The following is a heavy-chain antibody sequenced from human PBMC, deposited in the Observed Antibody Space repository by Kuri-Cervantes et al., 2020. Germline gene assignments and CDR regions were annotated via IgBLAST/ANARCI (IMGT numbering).Heavy chain of an antibody. CDR2: ISWDGGST. D-gene: IGHD5-24*01. CDR3: AKDAGDGYKGFGY. Sequence: GESLKISCAASGFTFSSYWMHWVRQAPGKGLEWVSLISWDGGSTYYADSVKGRFTISRDNSKNSLYLQMNSLRTEDTALYYCAKDAGDGYKGFGYWGQGTLVTVSS. CDR1: GFTFSSYW. J-gene: IGHJ4*02. V-gene: IGHV3-43*01.